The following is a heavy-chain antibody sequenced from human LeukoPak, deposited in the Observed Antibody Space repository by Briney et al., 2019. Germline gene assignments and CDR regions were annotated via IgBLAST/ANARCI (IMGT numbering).Heavy chain of an antibody. CDR2: IYNSETT. V-gene: IGHV4-59*01. J-gene: IGHJ6*02. CDR3: ARVVYSHYWPEGMDV. Sequence: SETLSLTCTVSGDSISSYYWSWIRKPPGKGLEWIGYIYNSETTNYNPSLESRVTTSEDTSKNQFSLMLTSVTAADTAVYYCARVVYSHYWPEGMDVWGQGTTVTVSS. CDR1: GDSISSYY. D-gene: IGHD4-11*01.